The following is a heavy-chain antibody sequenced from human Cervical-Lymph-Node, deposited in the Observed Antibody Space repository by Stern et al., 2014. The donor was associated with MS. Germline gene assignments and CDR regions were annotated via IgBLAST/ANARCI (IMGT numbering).Heavy chain of an antibody. CDR3: ARGGGLVGYFDY. D-gene: IGHD1-26*01. Sequence: QLVQSGAEVKKPGSSVKVSCKASGDTFSSYAINWVRQVPGQGLEWLGGITPVFGTTNYAQKFQGRVTITADKSTNTAYMELMTLRSEDTAVYYCARGGGLVGYFDYWGQGTLVSVSS. CDR2: ITPVFGTT. V-gene: IGHV1-69*06. CDR1: GDTFSSYA. J-gene: IGHJ4*02.